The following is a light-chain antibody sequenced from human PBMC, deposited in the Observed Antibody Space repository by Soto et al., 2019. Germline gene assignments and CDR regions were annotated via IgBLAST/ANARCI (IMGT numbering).Light chain of an antibody. CDR1: QSVSSSY. V-gene: IGKV3-20*01. CDR3: QQYGSSPPLT. J-gene: IGKJ3*01. CDR2: DTS. Sequence: IVLTQSPGTLSLSPGERATLSCRASQSVSSSYLAWYQQKPEQAPRLLIYDTSGRATGIPDRFSGSGSGTDFTLTISRLESEDFAVYYCQQYGSSPPLTFGHGTKVDIK.